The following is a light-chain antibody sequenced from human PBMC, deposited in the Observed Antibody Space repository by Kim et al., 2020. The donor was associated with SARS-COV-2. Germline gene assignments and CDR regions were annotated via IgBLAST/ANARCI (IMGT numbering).Light chain of an antibody. Sequence: NFMLTQPHSVSESPGKTVTISCTRSSGNIANTYVQWYQQRPGRAPTTVIYLNSQRPSGVPDRFSGSIDTSSNSASLTISGLKIEDEADYYCQSYDSRNVFGTGTKVTVL. CDR1: SGNIANTY. CDR3: QSYDSRNV. J-gene: IGLJ1*01. CDR2: LNS. V-gene: IGLV6-57*04.